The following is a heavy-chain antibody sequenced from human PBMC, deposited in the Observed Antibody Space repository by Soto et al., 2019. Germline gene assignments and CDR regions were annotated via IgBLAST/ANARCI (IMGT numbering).Heavy chain of an antibody. D-gene: IGHD6-6*01. J-gene: IGHJ4*02. V-gene: IGHV3-73*01. CDR3: ASRSYSSSPYYFAY. Sequence: PGGSLRLSCAASGFKFSDSAIQWVRQASGKGLEWVGRIRGKGHNYATAYAASVNGRFTISRDDSRNMAYLQMNSLETEDTAVYYCASRSYSSSPYYFAYWGPGTLVTVSS. CDR1: GFKFSDSA. CDR2: IRGKGHNYAT.